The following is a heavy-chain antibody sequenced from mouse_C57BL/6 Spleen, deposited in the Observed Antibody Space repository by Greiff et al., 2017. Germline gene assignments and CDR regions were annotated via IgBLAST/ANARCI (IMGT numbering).Heavy chain of an antibody. CDR3: AITFITAVVEDY. Sequence: QVQLQQPGAELVKPGASVKVSCKASGYTFTSYWMHWVKQRPGQGLEWIGRIHPSDSDTNYNQKFKGKATLTVDKSSSTAYMQHSSLTSEDSAVYYCAITFITAVVEDYWGQGTTLTVSS. V-gene: IGHV1-74*01. D-gene: IGHD1-1*01. CDR2: IHPSDSDT. CDR1: GYTFTSYW. J-gene: IGHJ2*01.